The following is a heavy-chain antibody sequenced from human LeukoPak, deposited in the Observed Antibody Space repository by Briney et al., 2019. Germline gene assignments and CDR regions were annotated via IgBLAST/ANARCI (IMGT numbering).Heavy chain of an antibody. J-gene: IGHJ6*03. V-gene: IGHV4-59*01. CDR2: IYYSGST. CDR3: ARAYYYYGSGSYYRDYYYYYMDV. D-gene: IGHD3-10*01. Sequence: SETLSLTCTVSGGSISSDYWSWIRQPPGKGLEWIGYIYYSGSTNYNPSLKSRVTISVDTSKNQFSLKLSSVTAADTAVYYCARAYYYYGSGSYYRDYYYYYMDVWGKGTTVTISS. CDR1: GGSISSDY.